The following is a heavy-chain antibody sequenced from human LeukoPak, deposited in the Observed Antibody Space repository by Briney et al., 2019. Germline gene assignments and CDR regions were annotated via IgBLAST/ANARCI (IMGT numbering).Heavy chain of an antibody. CDR2: INDSGST. CDR3: ARGRGPRRHLNY. V-gene: IGHV4-34*01. CDR1: GGSFSGYY. J-gene: IGHJ4*02. Sequence: SETLSLTCAVYGGSFSGYYWSLIRQPPGKGLEWIGEINDSGSTNYNPSLKSRVTISVDTSKNQFSLKLSSVTAADTAVYYCARGRGPRRHLNYWGQGTLVTVSS. D-gene: IGHD3-10*01.